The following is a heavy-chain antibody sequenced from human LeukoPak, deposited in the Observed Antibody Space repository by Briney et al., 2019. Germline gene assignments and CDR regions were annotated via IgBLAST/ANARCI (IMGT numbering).Heavy chain of an antibody. J-gene: IGHJ4*02. CDR3: ATFRLPFDY. CDR2: FDPEDGET. CDR1: GYTFTSYY. Sequence: ASVKVSCKASGYTFTSYYMHWVRQAPGKGLEWMGGFDPEDGETIYAQKFQGRVTMTEDTSTDTAYMELSSLRSEDTAVYYCATFRLPFDYWGQGTLVTVSS. V-gene: IGHV1-24*01. D-gene: IGHD2-15*01.